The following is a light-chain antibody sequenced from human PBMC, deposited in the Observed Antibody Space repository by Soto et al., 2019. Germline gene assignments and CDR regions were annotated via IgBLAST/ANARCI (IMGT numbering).Light chain of an antibody. CDR1: SSDVGGYNY. V-gene: IGLV2-14*01. CDR3: SSYTSSSTSV. CDR2: EVS. Sequence: QSALTQTASVSGSPGQSITISCTGTSSDVGGYNYVSWYQQHPGKAPKLMIYEVSNRPSGVSNRFSGSKSGNTASLTISGLQAEDEADYYCSSYTSSSTSVFGGGTKLTVL. J-gene: IGLJ3*02.